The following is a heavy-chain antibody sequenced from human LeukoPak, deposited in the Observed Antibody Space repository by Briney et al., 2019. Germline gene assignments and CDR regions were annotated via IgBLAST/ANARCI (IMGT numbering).Heavy chain of an antibody. CDR3: ARGRARARVGAFALDY. CDR1: GYTLTELS. CDR2: IIPILGIA. V-gene: IGHV1-69*04. D-gene: IGHD1-26*01. J-gene: IGHJ4*02. Sequence: ASVKVSCKVSGYTLTELSMHWVRQAPGQGIEWMGRIIPILGIANYAQKFQGRVTITADKSTSTAYMELSSLRSEDTAVYYCARGRARARVGAFALDYWGQGTLVTVSS.